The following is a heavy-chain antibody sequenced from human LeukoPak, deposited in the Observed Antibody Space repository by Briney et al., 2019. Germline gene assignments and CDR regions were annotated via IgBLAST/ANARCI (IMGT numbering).Heavy chain of an antibody. J-gene: IGHJ4*02. CDR2: ISYDGSNK. CDR1: GFTFCSYA. V-gene: IGHV3-30*04. CDR3: ARDGAIYGSGSYSFYFDY. D-gene: IGHD3-10*01. Sequence: GRSLRLSCAPSGFTFCSYAMHWVRRAPGRAVEWVADISYDGSNKYYADSVKGRFTISRDNSKNTLYLQMNSLRAEDTAVYYCARDGAIYGSGSYSFYFDYWGQGTLVTVSS.